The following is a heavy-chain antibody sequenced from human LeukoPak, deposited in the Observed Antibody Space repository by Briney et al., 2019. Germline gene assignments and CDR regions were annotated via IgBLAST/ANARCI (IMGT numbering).Heavy chain of an antibody. J-gene: IGHJ4*02. Sequence: SETLSLTCAVYVGSFSGYYWSWIRQPPGKGLEWIGEINHSGSTNYNPSLKSRVTISVDTSKNQFSLKLSSVAAADTAVYYCARAVIAVAGIGFDYWGQGTLVTVSS. CDR2: INHSGST. V-gene: IGHV4-34*01. D-gene: IGHD6-19*01. CDR3: ARAVIAVAGIGFDY. CDR1: VGSFSGYY.